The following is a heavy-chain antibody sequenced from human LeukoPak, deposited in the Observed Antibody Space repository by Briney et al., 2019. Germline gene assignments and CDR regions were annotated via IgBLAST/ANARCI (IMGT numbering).Heavy chain of an antibody. CDR2: IKQDGSEK. V-gene: IGHV3-7*01. J-gene: IGHJ4*02. CDR1: GFTFSIYW. Sequence: PGGSLRLSCAASGFTFSIYWMTWVRQAPGKGLEWVANIKQDGSEKNYVDSVKGRFTISRDNAKNSLYLQMNSLRAEDTAVYYCARDAYYNSGARGDYWGQGTLVTVSS. CDR3: ARDAYYNSGARGDY. D-gene: IGHD6-19*01.